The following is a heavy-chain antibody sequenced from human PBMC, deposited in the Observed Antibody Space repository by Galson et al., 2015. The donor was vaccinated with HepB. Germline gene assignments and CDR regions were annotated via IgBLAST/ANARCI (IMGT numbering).Heavy chain of an antibody. D-gene: IGHD1-26*01. CDR2: ISYDGSNK. J-gene: IGHJ4*02. CDR3: AKSLPGGSYENFDF. V-gene: IGHV3-30*18. Sequence: SLRLSCAASGFTFSNFGMHWVRQTPGKGLEWLAVISYDGSNKYYAESVRGRFTISRDDSKKNLYLQMNNLRTEDTAFYYCAKSLPGGSYENFDFWGQGTLVTVSS. CDR1: GFTFSNFG.